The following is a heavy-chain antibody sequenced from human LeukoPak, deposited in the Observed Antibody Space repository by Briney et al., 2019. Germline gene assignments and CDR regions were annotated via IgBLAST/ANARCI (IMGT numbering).Heavy chain of an antibody. CDR3: AREGGFYRPLDY. J-gene: IGHJ4*02. Sequence: PSETLSLTCTVSGGSISSSSYYWGWIRQPPGKGLEWIGEVHLDGRTNYNPSLESRLTMSVDVSENQVSLKLTSVTAADTAVYYCAREGGFYRPLDYSGQGTLVTVSS. V-gene: IGHV4-39*07. CDR2: VHLDGRT. CDR1: GGSISSSSYY. D-gene: IGHD3-3*01.